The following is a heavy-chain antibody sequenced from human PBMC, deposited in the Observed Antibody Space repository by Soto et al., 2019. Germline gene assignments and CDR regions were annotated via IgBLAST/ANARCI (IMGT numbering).Heavy chain of an antibody. D-gene: IGHD3-16*01. V-gene: IGHV2-5*01. Sequence: SGPTLVNPTQTLTLTCTFSGFSLITSGVGVGCIRQPPGKALEWLALLYWSDEKWYSPSLKSRLTITKDTSKNQVVLTMTNMDPMDTATYYCAHRIKGGAVSGSPIFDYWGQGTLVTVSS. CDR1: GFSLITSGVG. J-gene: IGHJ4*02. CDR2: LYWSDEK. CDR3: AHRIKGGAVSGSPIFDY.